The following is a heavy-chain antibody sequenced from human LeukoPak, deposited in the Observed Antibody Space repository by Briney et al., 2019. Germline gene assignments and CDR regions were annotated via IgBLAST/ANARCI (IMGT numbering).Heavy chain of an antibody. V-gene: IGHV4-59*01. J-gene: IGHJ6*03. CDR3: ARVVGSSWSNYYYYYYMDV. CDR2: IYYSGST. Sequence: SETLSLTCTVSGGSISGYYWNWIRQPPGKGLEWIGYIYYSGSTNYNPSLKSRVTISVDTSKNQFSLKLSSVTAADTAVYYCARVVGSSWSNYYYYYYMDVWGKGTTVTVSS. CDR1: GGSISGYY. D-gene: IGHD6-13*01.